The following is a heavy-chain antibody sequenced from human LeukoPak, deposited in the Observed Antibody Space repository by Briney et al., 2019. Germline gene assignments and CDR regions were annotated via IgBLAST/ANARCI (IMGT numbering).Heavy chain of an antibody. D-gene: IGHD6-19*01. CDR2: IYPDDSDT. CDR1: GSSFTNYW. V-gene: IGHV5-51*01. J-gene: IGHJ4*02. Sequence: GESLKISCKGSGSSFTNYWIGWVRQMPGKGLEWMGIIYPDDSDTRYSPSFQGQVTISADKSISTAYLQWSSLKASDTAMYYCARRASLAGYYFDYWGQGTLVTVSS. CDR3: ARRASLAGYYFDY.